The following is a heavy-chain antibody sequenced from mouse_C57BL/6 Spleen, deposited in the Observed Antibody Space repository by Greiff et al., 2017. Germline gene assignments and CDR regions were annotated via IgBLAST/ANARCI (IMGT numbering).Heavy chain of an antibody. CDR3: ARGGLYYFDY. Sequence: QVQLQQSGPELVKPGASVQISCKASGYSFTSYYIHWVKQRPGQGLEWIGWIYPGSGNTKYNEKFKGKATLTADTSSSTAYMQLSSLTSEDSAVYYCARGGLYYFDYWGQGTTLTVSS. V-gene: IGHV1-66*01. D-gene: IGHD3-3*01. CDR1: GYSFTSYY. CDR2: IYPGSGNT. J-gene: IGHJ2*01.